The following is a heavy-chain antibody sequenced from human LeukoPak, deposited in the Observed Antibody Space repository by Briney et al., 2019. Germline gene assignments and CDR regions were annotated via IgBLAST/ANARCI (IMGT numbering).Heavy chain of an antibody. CDR1: GGSITNTNYY. V-gene: IGHV4-39*07. CDR2: IFYNGGP. CDR3: ATYSGTYSAFDL. J-gene: IGHJ3*01. Sequence: SETLSLTCTASGGSITNTNYYWAWVRQPPGKGLEWLGNIFYNGGPYFNPSLKSRVAISVDTSKNHFSLRLSSVTAADTAVYYCATYSGTYSAFDLWGQGTLVTVSS. D-gene: IGHD1-26*01.